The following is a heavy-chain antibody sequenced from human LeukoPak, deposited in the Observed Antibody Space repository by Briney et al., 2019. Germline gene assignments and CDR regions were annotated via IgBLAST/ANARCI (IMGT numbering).Heavy chain of an antibody. CDR2: INHSGST. CDR1: GGSFSGYY. J-gene: IGHJ3*02. CDR3: ARRSGTYHAFDI. V-gene: IGHV4-34*01. D-gene: IGHD1-26*01. Sequence: SETLSLTCAVYGGSFSGYYWSWIRQPPGKGLEWIGEINHSGSTNYNPSLKSRVTISVDTSKNQFSLKLSSVTAADTAVYYCARRSGTYHAFDIWGQGTTVTVSS.